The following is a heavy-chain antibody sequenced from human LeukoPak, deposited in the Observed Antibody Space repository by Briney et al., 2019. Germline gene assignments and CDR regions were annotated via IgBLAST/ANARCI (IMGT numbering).Heavy chain of an antibody. CDR3: ARDFGRYYFDY. V-gene: IGHV3-66*01. D-gene: IGHD3-10*01. CDR1: GFTFSGSA. J-gene: IGHJ4*02. CDR2: IYSGGST. Sequence: GGSLRLSCAASGFTFSGSALHWVRQAPGKGLEWVSVIYSGGSTYYADSVKGRFTISRDNAKNSLYLQMNSLRAEDTAVYYCARDFGRYYFDYWGQGTLVTVSS.